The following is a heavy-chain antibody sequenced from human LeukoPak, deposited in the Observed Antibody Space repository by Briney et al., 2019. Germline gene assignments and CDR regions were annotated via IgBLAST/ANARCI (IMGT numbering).Heavy chain of an antibody. D-gene: IGHD2-2*01. CDR1: SGSISNNNW. V-gene: IGHV4-4*02. CDR2: IFHDGST. J-gene: IGHJ4*02. CDR3: ARGGVVPAAMPYYFDY. Sequence: SGTLSLTCAVSSGSISNNNWWSWVRQPPGKGLEWIGEIFHDGSTTYNPYLRSRVTISVDKSANQFSLKLSSVTAADTAVYYCARGGVVPAAMPYYFDYWGQGTLVTVSS.